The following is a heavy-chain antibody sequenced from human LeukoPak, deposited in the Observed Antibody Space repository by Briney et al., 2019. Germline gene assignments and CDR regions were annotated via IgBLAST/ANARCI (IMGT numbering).Heavy chain of an antibody. CDR3: ARVISSSWYGGYFDY. Sequence: GGSLRLSCAASGFTFSSYWMSWVRQAPGKGLEWVANIKQDGSEKYYVDSVKGRFTISRDNAKNSLYLQMNSLRAEDTAVYYCARVISSSWYGGYFDYWGQGTLVTVSS. CDR2: IKQDGSEK. CDR1: GFTFSSYW. V-gene: IGHV3-7*03. D-gene: IGHD6-13*01. J-gene: IGHJ4*02.